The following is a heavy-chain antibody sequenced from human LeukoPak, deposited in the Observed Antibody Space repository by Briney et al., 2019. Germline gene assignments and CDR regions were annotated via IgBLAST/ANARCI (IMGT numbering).Heavy chain of an antibody. V-gene: IGHV1-18*04. J-gene: IGHJ4*02. CDR1: GYTFTSHG. Sequence: ASVKVSCKPSGYTFTSHGICWVRQAPAHGLEWMGLISAYIDNTNYAQKLQGTVTMTTDTSTSTACMELRSLRSAGPAMYYCARDMNGYFDWLLQLDYWGQGTLVTVSS. CDR2: ISAYIDNT. CDR3: ARDMNGYFDWLLQLDY. D-gene: IGHD3-9*01.